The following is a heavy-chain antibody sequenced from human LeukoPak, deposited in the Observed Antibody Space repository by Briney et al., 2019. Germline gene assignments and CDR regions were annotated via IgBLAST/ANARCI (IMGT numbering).Heavy chain of an antibody. D-gene: IGHD4-23*01. V-gene: IGHV3-53*01. CDR2: LYSNGNR. J-gene: IGHJ4*02. Sequence: PGGSLRLSCAASGFIVSRDYMGWVRQAPGKGLEWVSVLYSNGNRHYADSVEGRFTISRDNSKNTLDLEMNSLRAEDTAVYYCARHSGDYGGDLYFFDFWGQGALVTVSS. CDR3: ARHSGDYGGDLYFFDF. CDR1: GFIVSRDY.